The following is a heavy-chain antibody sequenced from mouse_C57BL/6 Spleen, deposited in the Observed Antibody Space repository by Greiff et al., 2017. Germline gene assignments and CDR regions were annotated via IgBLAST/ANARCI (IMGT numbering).Heavy chain of an antibody. CDR1: GFSLTSYG. D-gene: IGHD2-5*01. J-gene: IGHJ3*01. CDR2: IWRGGST. V-gene: IGHV2-5*01. Sequence: VKLMESGPGLVQPSQSLSITCTVSGFSLTSYGVHWVRQSPGKGLEWLGVIWRGGSTDYNAAFMSRLSITKDNSNSQVFFKMNSLQADDTAIYYCAKEGDSNYVWFAYWGQGTLVTVSA. CDR3: AKEGDSNYVWFAY.